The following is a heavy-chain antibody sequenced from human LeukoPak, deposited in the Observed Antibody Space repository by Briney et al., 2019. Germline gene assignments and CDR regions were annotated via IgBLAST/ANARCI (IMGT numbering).Heavy chain of an antibody. J-gene: IGHJ6*02. CDR1: GFTFSHYS. CDR2: ISSSSSTI. V-gene: IGHV3-48*04. CDR3: ARDYYGSGSYYNV. Sequence: PGGSLRPSCAASGFTFSHYSMNWVRQAPGKGLEWVSYISSSSSTIYYADSVKGRFTISRDNAKNSLYLQMNSLRAEDTAVYYCARDYYGSGSYYNVWGQGTTVTVSS. D-gene: IGHD3-10*01.